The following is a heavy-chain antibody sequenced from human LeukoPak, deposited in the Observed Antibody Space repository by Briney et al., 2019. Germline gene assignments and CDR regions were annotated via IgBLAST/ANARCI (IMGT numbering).Heavy chain of an antibody. D-gene: IGHD2-2*03. CDR2: IYTDRGNT. V-gene: IGHV1-18*01. CDR1: GYTFTNYG. Sequence: ASVTVSCKSSGYTFTNYGISWVRQAPAQGLEWMGWIYTDRGNTNYAQKFKGRVTMTTETSTSTVYMELRSMRSDDTAVYYCARDGYCSGSSCYDCFDPWGQGTLVAVSS. CDR3: ARDGYCSGSSCYDCFDP. J-gene: IGHJ5*02.